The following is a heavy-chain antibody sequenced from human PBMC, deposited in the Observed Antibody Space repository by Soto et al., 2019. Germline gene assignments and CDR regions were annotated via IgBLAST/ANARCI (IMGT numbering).Heavy chain of an antibody. Sequence: QVQLVPSGAEVKKPGASVKVSCKASGYTFTNFGISWVRQAPGQGLEWMGWVSAYTGNTNYAQKFQGRVTMTTDTSTSTAYMELRSLRSDDTDVYYCARGPESRSTAYFDYWGQGTLATVSS. CDR1: GYTFTNFG. J-gene: IGHJ4*02. V-gene: IGHV1-18*01. CDR2: VSAYTGNT. CDR3: ARGPESRSTAYFDY. D-gene: IGHD2-2*01.